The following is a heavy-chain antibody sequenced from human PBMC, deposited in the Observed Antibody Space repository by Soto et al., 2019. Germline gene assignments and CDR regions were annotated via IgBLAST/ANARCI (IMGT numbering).Heavy chain of an antibody. CDR3: ARGASPGTQIVVTPATSNYFDY. CDR1: GGSFSSYS. CDR2: MKDRGTA. V-gene: IGHV4-34*01. J-gene: IGHJ4*02. D-gene: IGHD2-21*01. Sequence: SETLSFTCAVYGGSFSSYSWTLIRQPPGQGLECIWEMKDRGTANYNPSLKGRVTISVETSKNQVSLKLRSVTAADKAGYYCARGASPGTQIVVTPATSNYFDYWGQGKVVT.